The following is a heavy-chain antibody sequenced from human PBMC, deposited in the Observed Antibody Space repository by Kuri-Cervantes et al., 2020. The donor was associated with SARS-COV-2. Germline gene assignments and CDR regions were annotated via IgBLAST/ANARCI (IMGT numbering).Heavy chain of an antibody. J-gene: IGHJ4*02. V-gene: IGHV4-34*01. CDR1: GGSFSGYY. Sequence: SETLSLTCAVYGGSFSGYYWSWIRQPPGKGLEWIGEINHSGSTNYNPSLKSRVTISVDTSKNQFSLKLSSVTAADTAVYYCARGGGGSYCDFDYWGQGTRVTVSS. CDR2: INHSGST. D-gene: IGHD1-26*01. CDR3: ARGGGGSYCDFDY.